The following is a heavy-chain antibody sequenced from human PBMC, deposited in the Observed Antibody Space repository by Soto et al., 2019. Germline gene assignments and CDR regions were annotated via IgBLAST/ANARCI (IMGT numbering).Heavy chain of an antibody. Sequence: PGGSLRLSCAASGFTFSSYAMSWVRQAPGKGLEWVSAISGSGGSTYYADSVKGRFTISRDNSKNTLYLQMNSLRAEDTAVYYCARTLRRNYGSVNEPRVETFWGQGTTVPVSS. CDR2: ISGSGGST. CDR1: GFTFSSYA. J-gene: IGHJ6*02. D-gene: IGHD3-10*01. V-gene: IGHV3-23*01. CDR3: ARTLRRNYGSVNEPRVETF.